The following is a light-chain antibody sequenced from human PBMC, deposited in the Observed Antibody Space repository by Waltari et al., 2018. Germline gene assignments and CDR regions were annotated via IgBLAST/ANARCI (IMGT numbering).Light chain of an antibody. CDR2: EGT. V-gene: IGLV2-23*01. CDR1: SSDVGGYNL. Sequence: SCTGTSSDVGGYNLVSWYQHPPGKAPKLIIYEGTKRPSGISTRFSGSKSGNTASLTISGLQADDEADYYCCSYAGSRAFVFGTGTKVTVV. J-gene: IGLJ1*01. CDR3: CSYAGSRAFV.